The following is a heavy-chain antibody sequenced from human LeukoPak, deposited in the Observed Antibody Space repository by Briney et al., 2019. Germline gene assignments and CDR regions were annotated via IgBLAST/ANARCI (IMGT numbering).Heavy chain of an antibody. V-gene: IGHV4-61*01. CDR2: IYYSEST. D-gene: IGHD6-13*01. CDR3: ASGAAAGTNDY. Sequence: SETLSLTCTVSGRSVSSGSYYWSWIRQPPGKGLEWIGYIYYSESTNYNPSLQSRVTISVDTSKNQFSLKLSSVTAADTAVYYCASGAAAGTNDYWGQGTLVTVSS. J-gene: IGHJ4*02. CDR1: GRSVSSGSYY.